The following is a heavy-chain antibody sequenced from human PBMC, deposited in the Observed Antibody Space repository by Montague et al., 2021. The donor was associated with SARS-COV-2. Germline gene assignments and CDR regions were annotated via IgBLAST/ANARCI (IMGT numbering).Heavy chain of an antibody. CDR2: ISDSWST. V-gene: IGHV4-59*08. Sequence: SETLSLTCTVSGGSISSFYWCWFRQPPGKGLEWIWYISDSWSTNYNPSLTIRVTMSVDTSKNQFSLKVNSVTAADTAVYYCAGHYSATFPAVYWGQGTLVTVSS. CDR3: AGHYSATFPAVY. J-gene: IGHJ4*02. D-gene: IGHD2-15*01. CDR1: GGSISSFY.